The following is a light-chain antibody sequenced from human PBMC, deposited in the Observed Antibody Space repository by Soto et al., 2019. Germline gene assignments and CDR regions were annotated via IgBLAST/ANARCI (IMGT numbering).Light chain of an antibody. V-gene: IGKV1-5*03. CDR2: KAS. CDR1: QSISSW. CDR3: QQYTGT. J-gene: IGKJ1*01. Sequence: DIQMTQSPSTLSASVGDRVTITCRASQSISSWLAWYQQKPGKAPKLLIYKASSLESGVPSRFSGSGSGTEFTLTISSLQPDDFATYYCQQYTGTFGQGTKVESK.